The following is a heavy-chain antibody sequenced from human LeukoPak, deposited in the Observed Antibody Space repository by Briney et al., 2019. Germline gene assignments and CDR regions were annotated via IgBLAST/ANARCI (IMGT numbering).Heavy chain of an antibody. V-gene: IGHV1-69*04. CDR2: IIPILGIA. D-gene: IGHD2-21*02. CDR3: ARERGSAYCGGDCYYYFDY. Sequence: GASVKVSCKASGGTFSSYAISWVRQAPGQGLEWMGRIIPILGIANYAQKFQGRVTITADKSTSTAYMELSSLRSEDTAVYYCARERGSAYCGGDCYYYFDYWGQGTLVTVSS. J-gene: IGHJ4*02. CDR1: GGTFSSYA.